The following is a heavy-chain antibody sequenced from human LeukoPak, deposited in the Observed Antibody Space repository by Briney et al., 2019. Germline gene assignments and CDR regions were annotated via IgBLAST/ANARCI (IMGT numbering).Heavy chain of an antibody. D-gene: IGHD3-10*01. Sequence: PGGSLRLSCAASGFTFSRYSVNWVRQAPGKGLEWVSCITGGSDYIFYADPVRGRFTISRDNAKNSLYLQMNSLRAEDTAVYYCAKFKGHYGDSEYYFDYWGQGTLVTVSS. CDR2: ITGGSDYI. J-gene: IGHJ4*02. CDR1: GFTFSRYS. V-gene: IGHV3-21*01. CDR3: AKFKGHYGDSEYYFDY.